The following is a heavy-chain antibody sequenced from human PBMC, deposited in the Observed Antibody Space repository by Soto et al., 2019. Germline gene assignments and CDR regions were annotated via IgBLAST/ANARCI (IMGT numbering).Heavy chain of an antibody. J-gene: IGHJ5*02. CDR3: AKGPRSYYDLWSGYYNWFDP. V-gene: IGHV3-23*01. Sequence: EVQLLESGGGLVQPGGSLRLSCADSGFTFSSYAMSWVRQAPGKGLEWVSAISGSGGSTYYADSVKGRFTISRDNSKNTLYLQMNSLRAEDTAVYYCAKGPRSYYDLWSGYYNWFDPWGQGTLVTVSS. CDR1: GFTFSSYA. D-gene: IGHD3-3*01. CDR2: ISGSGGST.